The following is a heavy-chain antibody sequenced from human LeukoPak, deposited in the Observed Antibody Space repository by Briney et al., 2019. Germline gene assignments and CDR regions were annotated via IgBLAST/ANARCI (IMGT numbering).Heavy chain of an antibody. CDR2: INHSGST. CDR1: GGSFSGYY. CDR3: ASLTKTYYYGSGAKQGAFDI. V-gene: IGHV4-34*01. D-gene: IGHD3-10*01. Sequence: SETLSLTCAVYGGSFSGYYWSWIRQPPGKGLEWIGEINHSGSTNYNPSLKSRVTISVDTSKNQFSLKLSSVTAADTAVYYCASLTKTYYYGSGAKQGAFDIWGQGTMVTVSS. J-gene: IGHJ3*02.